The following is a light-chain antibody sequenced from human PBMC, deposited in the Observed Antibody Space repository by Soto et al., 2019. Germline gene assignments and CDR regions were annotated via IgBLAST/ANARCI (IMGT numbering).Light chain of an antibody. J-gene: IGKJ1*01. CDR3: QQYASSRT. Sequence: EIVLTQSPGTLYLSPGERATLSCRASQSVSNTYLAWYQQKPGQAPRLLIYGASSRATGIPDRFSGSGSGTDFTLTISRLEPEDFAVYYCQQYASSRTFGQGTKVEIK. CDR2: GAS. CDR1: QSVSNTY. V-gene: IGKV3-20*01.